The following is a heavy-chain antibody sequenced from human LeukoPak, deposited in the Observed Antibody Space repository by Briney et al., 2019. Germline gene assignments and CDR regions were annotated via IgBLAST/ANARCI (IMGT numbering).Heavy chain of an antibody. V-gene: IGHV3-49*04. Sequence: QSGGSLRLSCTASGFTFGDYVMSWVRQAPGKGLEWVGFIRSKAYGGTTEYAASVKGRFTISRDDSKSIAYLQMNSLKTEDTAVYYCTRLGEYSGYYWGQGTLVTVSS. CDR3: TRLGEYSGYY. J-gene: IGHJ4*02. CDR1: GFTFGDYV. CDR2: IRSKAYGGTT. D-gene: IGHD5-12*01.